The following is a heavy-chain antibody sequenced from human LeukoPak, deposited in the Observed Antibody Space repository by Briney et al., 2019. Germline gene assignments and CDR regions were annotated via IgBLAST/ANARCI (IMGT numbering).Heavy chain of an antibody. CDR1: GGSFSGYY. CDR3: ARGRYDILTGPNGADFQAYGMDV. V-gene: IGHV4-34*01. CDR2: INHSGST. D-gene: IGHD3-9*01. Sequence: KPSGTLSLTCAVYGGSFSGYYWSWIRQPPGKGLEWIGEINHSGSTNYNPSLKSRVTISVDTSKNQFSLKLSSVTAADTAVYYCARGRYDILTGPNGADFQAYGMDVWGQGTTVTVSS. J-gene: IGHJ6*02.